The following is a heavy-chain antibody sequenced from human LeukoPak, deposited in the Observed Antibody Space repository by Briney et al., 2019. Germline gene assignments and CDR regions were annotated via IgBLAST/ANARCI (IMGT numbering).Heavy chain of an antibody. CDR3: GRRSIRGVIRY. CDR2: ISRIGSTK. J-gene: IGHJ4*02. CDR1: GFTFSDYN. Sequence: GGSLRLSCAASGFTFSDYNMRWIRQAPGRGLEWVSSISRIGSTKYYADSVKGRFTISRDNAKNSLFLQMNSLRAEDTAVYYCGRRSIRGVIRYWGQGTLVTVSS. D-gene: IGHD3-10*01. V-gene: IGHV3-11*01.